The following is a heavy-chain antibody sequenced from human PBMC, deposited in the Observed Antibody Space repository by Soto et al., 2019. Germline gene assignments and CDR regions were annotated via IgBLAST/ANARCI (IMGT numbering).Heavy chain of an antibody. CDR1: GYSFTGLD. D-gene: IGHD1-26*01. Sequence: ASVKVSCKASGYSFTGLDINWVRQTTGQGLEWMGWMQPSSGRTGYAQKFQGRVTMTRDTSINTAYMELSSLTSDDTAFYYCARGVTAGVDYWGQGTLVTFYS. J-gene: IGHJ4*02. V-gene: IGHV1-8*01. CDR3: ARGVTAGVDY. CDR2: MQPSSGRT.